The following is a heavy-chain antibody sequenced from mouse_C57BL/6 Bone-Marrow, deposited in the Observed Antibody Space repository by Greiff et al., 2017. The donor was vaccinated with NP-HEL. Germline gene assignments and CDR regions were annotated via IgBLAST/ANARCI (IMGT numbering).Heavy chain of an antibody. CDR2: ILPGSGST. CDR1: GYTFTGYW. CDR3: ARWRLRRSWFAY. D-gene: IGHD2-2*01. Sequence: VKLQESGAELMKPGASVKLSCTATGYTFTGYWIEWVKQRPGHGLVWIGEILPGSGSTNYNETFKGTATFTADTSSNTAYMQLSSLTTEDSAIYYCARWRLRRSWFAYWGQGTLVTVSA. V-gene: IGHV1-9*01. J-gene: IGHJ3*01.